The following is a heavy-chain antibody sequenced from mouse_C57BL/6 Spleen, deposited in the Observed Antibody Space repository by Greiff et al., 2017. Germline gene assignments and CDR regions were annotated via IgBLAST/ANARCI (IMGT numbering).Heavy chain of an antibody. D-gene: IGHD1-1*01. Sequence: QVQLQQPGAELVKPGASVKLSCKASGYTFTSYWMQWVQQRPGQGLEWIGEIDPSDSYTNYNQKFKGKATLTVDTSSSTAYMQLSSLTSEDSAVYYCARRELSYYGSVDYWGQGTTLTVSS. CDR1: GYTFTSYW. V-gene: IGHV1-50*01. CDR3: ARRELSYYGSVDY. CDR2: IDPSDSYT. J-gene: IGHJ2*01.